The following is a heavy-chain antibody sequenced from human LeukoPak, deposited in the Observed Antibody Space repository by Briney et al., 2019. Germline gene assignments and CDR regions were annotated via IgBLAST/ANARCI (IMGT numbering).Heavy chain of an antibody. CDR2: ISYDGSNE. D-gene: IGHD3-9*01. CDR3: AREHYNLLTGRGGYFDY. V-gene: IGHV3-30*04. J-gene: IGHJ4*02. CDR1: GFTFNSYV. Sequence: GRSLRLSCAASGFTFNSYVMHWVPQAPGKGLEWGAVISYDGSNEYYADSVKGRFTISRDNSKNTLYLQVNSLRAADTAVYYCAREHYNLLTGRGGYFDYWGQGTLVTVSS.